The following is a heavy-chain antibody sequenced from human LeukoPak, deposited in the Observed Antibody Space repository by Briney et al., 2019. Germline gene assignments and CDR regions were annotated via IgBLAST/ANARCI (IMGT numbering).Heavy chain of an antibody. CDR1: GASISSNRYY. CDR2: NYYSVGT. CDR3: APGSTGGNRGRWFDP. Sequence: PSETLSLTCTVSGASISSNRYYWGRHPQPQGRGRKGYISNYYSVGTYYNPSLKSRVTISVDTSKTQFSLKLSSVTAADTAVYHCAPGSTGGNRGRWFDPWGQGTLVTVSS. D-gene: IGHD2-8*02. V-gene: IGHV4-39*01. J-gene: IGHJ5*02.